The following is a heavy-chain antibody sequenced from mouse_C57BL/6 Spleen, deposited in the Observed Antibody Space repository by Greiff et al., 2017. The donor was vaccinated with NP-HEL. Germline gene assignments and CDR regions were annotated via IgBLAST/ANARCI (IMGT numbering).Heavy chain of an antibody. V-gene: IGHV1-69*01. D-gene: IGHD2-4*01. J-gene: IGHJ3*01. CDR1: GYTFTSYW. CDR3: ARVGGLRQAWFAY. CDR2: IDPSDSYT. Sequence: QVQLQQPGAELVMPGASVKLSCKASGYTFTSYWMHWVKPRPGQGLEWIGEIDPSDSYTNYNQKFKGKSTLTVDKSSSTAYMQLSSLTSEDSAVYYCARVGGLRQAWFAYWGQGTLVTVSA.